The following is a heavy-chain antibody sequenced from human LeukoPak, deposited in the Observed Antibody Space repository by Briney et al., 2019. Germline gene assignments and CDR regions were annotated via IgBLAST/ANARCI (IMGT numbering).Heavy chain of an antibody. CDR2: ISKDGRKN. J-gene: IGHJ4*02. D-gene: IGHD3-10*01. Sequence: GRSLRLSCETSGFSFSTSGVHWVRQAPGKGLEWMAVISKDGRKNHYADSVKGRFTISRDNSKSTLFLQMNSLRPEDTAIYYCARDLLNYGSAYYDVGIFDSWGQGTLVTVSS. V-gene: IGHV3-30*04. CDR3: ARDLLNYGSAYYDVGIFDS. CDR1: GFSFSTSG.